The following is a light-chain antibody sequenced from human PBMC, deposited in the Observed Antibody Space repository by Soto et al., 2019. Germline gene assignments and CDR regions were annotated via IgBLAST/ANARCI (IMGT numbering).Light chain of an antibody. J-gene: IGLJ1*01. CDR3: CSYVGSYTSYV. V-gene: IGLV2-11*01. Sequence: QSALTQPRSVSGSPGQSVTISCTGTSSDVGGYNFVSWYQQHPGKAPKFMIYDVTKRPSGVPDRFSGSKSGNTASLTISGLQAEDEGDYYCCSYVGSYTSYVFGTGTKVTVL. CDR2: DVT. CDR1: SSDVGGYNF.